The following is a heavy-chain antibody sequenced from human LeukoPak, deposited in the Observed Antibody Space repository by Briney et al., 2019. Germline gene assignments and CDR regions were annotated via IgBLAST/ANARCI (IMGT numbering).Heavy chain of an antibody. CDR3: ARLEVVVPAAMEMDYGMDV. Sequence: PSETLSLTCTDSGGSISSYYWSWIRQPPGKGLEWIGYIYYSGSTNYNPSLKSRVTISVDTSKNQFSLKLSSVTAADTAVYYCARLEVVVPAAMEMDYGMDVWGQGTTVTVSS. D-gene: IGHD2-2*01. V-gene: IGHV4-59*08. J-gene: IGHJ6*02. CDR1: GGSISSYY. CDR2: IYYSGST.